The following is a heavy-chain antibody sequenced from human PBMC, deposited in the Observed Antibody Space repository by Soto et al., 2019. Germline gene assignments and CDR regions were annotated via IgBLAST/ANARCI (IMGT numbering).Heavy chain of an antibody. V-gene: IGHV1-8*01. CDR1: GYTFTSYD. CDR3: ARVAGDAYDFWSGYYINYYYYGMDV. D-gene: IGHD3-3*01. Sequence: ASVKVSCKASGYTFTSYDINWVRQATGQGLEWMGWMNPNSGNTGYAQKFQGRVTMTRSTSISTAYMELSSLRSEDTAVYYCARVAGDAYDFWSGYYINYYYYGMDVWGQ. J-gene: IGHJ6*02. CDR2: MNPNSGNT.